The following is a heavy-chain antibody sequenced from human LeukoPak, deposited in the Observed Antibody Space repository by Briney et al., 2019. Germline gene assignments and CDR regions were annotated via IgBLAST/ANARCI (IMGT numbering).Heavy chain of an antibody. V-gene: IGHV4-39*01. CDR2: IYYSGST. CDR3: ARAMGKSYYFDY. CDR1: GGSISSSSYY. D-gene: IGHD1-26*01. Sequence: SDTLSLTCTVSGGSISSSSYYWGWIRQPPGKGLEWIGSIYYSGSTYYNPSLKSRVTISVDTSKNQFSLKLSSVTAADTAVYYCARAMGKSYYFDYWGQGTLVTVSS. J-gene: IGHJ4*02.